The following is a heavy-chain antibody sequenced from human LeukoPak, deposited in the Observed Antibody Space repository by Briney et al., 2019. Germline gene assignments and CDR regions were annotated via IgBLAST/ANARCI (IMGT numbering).Heavy chain of an antibody. D-gene: IGHD5-12*01. V-gene: IGHV4-34*01. J-gene: IGHJ4*02. CDR3: ARGGRRATIVFDY. Sequence: PSETLSLTCAVYGGSFSGYYWSWIRQPPGKGLEWIGEINHSGSTNYNPSLKSRVTISVDTSKNQFSLKLSSVTAADTAVYYCARGGRRATIVFDYWGQGTLVTVSS. CDR1: GGSFSGYY. CDR2: INHSGST.